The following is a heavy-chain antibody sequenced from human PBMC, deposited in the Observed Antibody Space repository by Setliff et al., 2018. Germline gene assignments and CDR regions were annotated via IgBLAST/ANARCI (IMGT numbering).Heavy chain of an antibody. Sequence: PSETLSLTCAVSGVSVNSLTWWSWVRQTPGKGLEWIGYIYHDGNPTFNPSVHYNPSLKSRVTMSIDKSKNQFSLSLRSVTAADTAVYYCTRGGERYHTANWGQGLLVTVSS. CDR3: TRGGERYHTAN. CDR2: IYHDGNP. D-gene: IGHD2-2*01. V-gene: IGHV4-4*02. CDR1: GVSVNSLTW. J-gene: IGHJ4*02.